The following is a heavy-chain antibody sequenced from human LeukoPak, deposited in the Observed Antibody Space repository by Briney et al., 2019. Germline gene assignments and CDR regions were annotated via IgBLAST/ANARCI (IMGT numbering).Heavy chain of an antibody. J-gene: IGHJ4*02. CDR2: IYYSGST. Sequence: PSETLSLTCTVSGGSISSSSYYWGWIRQPPGKGLEWIGSIYYSGSTYYNPSLKSRVTISVDTSKNQFSLKLSSVTAADTAVYYCASSDYYDSSGYAWWGQGTLVTVSS. CDR3: ASSDYYDSSGYAW. CDR1: GGSISSSSYY. D-gene: IGHD3-22*01. V-gene: IGHV4-39*01.